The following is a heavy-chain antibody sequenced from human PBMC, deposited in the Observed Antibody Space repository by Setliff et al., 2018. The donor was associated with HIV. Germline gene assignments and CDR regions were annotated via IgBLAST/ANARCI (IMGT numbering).Heavy chain of an antibody. Sequence: PSETLSLTCTVSGGSINNYYWSWIRQPPGKGLEWIGYVYTSGSTNFNPPLQSRVTISVDTSKNQFSLKLSSVTAADTAVYYCARHSPSDYWGQGTLVTVSS. V-gene: IGHV4-4*09. CDR1: GGSINNYY. CDR2: VYTSGST. J-gene: IGHJ4*02. CDR3: ARHSPSDY.